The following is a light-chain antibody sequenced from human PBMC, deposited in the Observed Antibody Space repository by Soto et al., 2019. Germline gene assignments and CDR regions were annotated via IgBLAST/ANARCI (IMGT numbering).Light chain of an antibody. J-gene: IGKJ4*01. CDR2: GAS. CDR1: QTIDNT. V-gene: IGKV3-15*01. Sequence: EIVLTQSPATLSLSPGERATLSCRASQTIDNTLAWYQQKPGQAPRLVIYGASTRATGVPARFSGSGSGADFTLTISSLQSEDFAVYYCQQYNNWPPLTFGGGTKVDIK. CDR3: QQYNNWPPLT.